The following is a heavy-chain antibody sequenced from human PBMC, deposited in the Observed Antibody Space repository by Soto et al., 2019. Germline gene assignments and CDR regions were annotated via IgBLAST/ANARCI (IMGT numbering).Heavy chain of an antibody. CDR1: GGSFSVYY. D-gene: IGHD5-18*01. V-gene: IGHV4-34*01. CDR2: INHSGSA. J-gene: IGHJ4*02. Sequence: QVQLQQWGAGLLKPSETLSLTCAVYGGSFSVYYWSWIRQPPGQGLAGGGEINHSGSANYNPSLNSRVTISVDTSKNQFSLKLSSVTAADTAVYYWARFTRIHLWFNSLLDYWGQGILVTVSS. CDR3: ARFTRIHLWFNSLLDY.